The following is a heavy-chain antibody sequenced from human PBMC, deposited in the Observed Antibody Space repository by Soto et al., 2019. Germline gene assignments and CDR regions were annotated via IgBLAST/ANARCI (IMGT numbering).Heavy chain of an antibody. Sequence: PGGSLRLSCAAAGFTFSSYWMHWVRQDPGKGLVWVSRINSDGSSTSYADSVKGRFTISRDNAKNMLDLQMNSLRAEDTAVYYCPRVASSGYYASSGYYPFSYWDQGTL. CDR3: PRVASSGYYASSGYYPFSY. V-gene: IGHV3-74*01. J-gene: IGHJ4*01. CDR2: INSDGSST. CDR1: GFTFSSYW. D-gene: IGHD3-22*01.